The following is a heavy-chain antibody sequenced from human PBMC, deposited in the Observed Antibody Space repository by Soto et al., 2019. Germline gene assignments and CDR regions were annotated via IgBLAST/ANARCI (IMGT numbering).Heavy chain of an antibody. V-gene: IGHV3-48*02. CDR3: ARDPSPDSSGWYYFDY. Sequence: EVQLVESGGALVQPGGSLRLSCAASGFTFKTYNMNWVRQAPGKGLEWVSYIGTSGTPVYYPDSVKGRFTISRDNAKNSLFLQMHSLRDEDTALYFCARDPSPDSSGWYYFDYWGKGTLVTVSS. D-gene: IGHD6-19*01. CDR1: GFTFKTYN. CDR2: IGTSGTPV. J-gene: IGHJ4*02.